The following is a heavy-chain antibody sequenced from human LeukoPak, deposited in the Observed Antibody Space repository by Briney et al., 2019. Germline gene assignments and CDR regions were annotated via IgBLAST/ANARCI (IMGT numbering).Heavy chain of an antibody. D-gene: IGHD3-10*01. Sequence: ASVKVSCKASGYTFTSYCMHWVRQAPGQGLEWMGWINPNSGGTNYAQKFQGWVTMTRDTSISTAYMELSRLRSDDTAVYYCARGERFPRDNLFDPWGQGTLVTVSS. V-gene: IGHV1-2*04. CDR1: GYTFTSYC. CDR3: ARGERFPRDNLFDP. CDR2: INPNSGGT. J-gene: IGHJ5*02.